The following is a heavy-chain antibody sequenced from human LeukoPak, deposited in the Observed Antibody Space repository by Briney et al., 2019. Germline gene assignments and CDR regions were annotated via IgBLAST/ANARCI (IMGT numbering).Heavy chain of an antibody. CDR3: ARGDRPREIPPLIRKKNAFDI. V-gene: IGHV4-34*01. CDR1: DGSFSSYY. CDR2: INHSGST. D-gene: IGHD2-8*01. Sequence: PSETLSLTCGVYDGSFSSYYWSWIRQPPGKGLEWIGEINHSGSTNYNPSLKSRLTISVDTSKNQFSLKLSSVTAADTVVYYCARGDRPREIPPLIRKKNAFDIWGQGTMVTVSS. J-gene: IGHJ3*02.